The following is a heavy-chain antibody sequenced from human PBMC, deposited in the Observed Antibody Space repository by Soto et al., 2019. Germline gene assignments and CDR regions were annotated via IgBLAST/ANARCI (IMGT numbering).Heavy chain of an antibody. Sequence: EVQLVESGGGLVQPGGSLRLSCAASGFTFSSYWMHWVRQAPGKGLVWVSRINSDGSSTSYADSVKGRFTISRDNAKNTLYLQMNNLRAEDTAVYYGARDRPPSKFGFRSHFDYWGRGTLVTGSS. V-gene: IGHV3-74*01. CDR1: GFTFSSYW. J-gene: IGHJ4*02. D-gene: IGHD3-10*01. CDR3: ARDRPPSKFGFRSHFDY. CDR2: INSDGSST.